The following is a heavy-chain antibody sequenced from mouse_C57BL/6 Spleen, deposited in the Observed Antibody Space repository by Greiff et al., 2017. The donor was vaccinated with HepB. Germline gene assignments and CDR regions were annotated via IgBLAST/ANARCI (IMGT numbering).Heavy chain of an antibody. Sequence: VQLQQSGPELVKPGASVKISCKASGYTFTDYYMNWVKQSHGKSLEWIGDINPNNGGTSYNQKFKGKATLTVDKSSSTAYMELRSLTSEDSAVYYCASLFYYYGSSYYFDYWGQGTTLTVSS. CDR3: ASLFYYYGSSYYFDY. CDR2: INPNNGGT. D-gene: IGHD1-1*01. J-gene: IGHJ2*01. CDR1: GYTFTDYY. V-gene: IGHV1-26*01.